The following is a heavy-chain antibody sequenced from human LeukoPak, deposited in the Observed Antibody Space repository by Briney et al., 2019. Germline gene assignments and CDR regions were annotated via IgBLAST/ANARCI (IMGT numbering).Heavy chain of an antibody. CDR3: ASRKLWLSGVFDY. V-gene: IGHV3-11*01. Sequence: GGSLRLSCAASAFTFSDYYMSWIRQAPGKGLEWVSYISSSGSTIYYADSVKGRFTISRDNAKNSLYLQMNSLRAEDTAVYYCASRKLWLSGVFDYWGQGTLVTVSS. D-gene: IGHD5-18*01. CDR1: AFTFSDYY. CDR2: ISSSGSTI. J-gene: IGHJ4*02.